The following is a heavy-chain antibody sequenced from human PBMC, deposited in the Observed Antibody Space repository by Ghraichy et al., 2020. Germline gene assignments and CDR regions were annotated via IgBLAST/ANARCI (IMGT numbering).Heavy chain of an antibody. D-gene: IGHD3-16*01. V-gene: IGHV4-59*08. CDR2: IYYSGNT. CDR3: ARRIALGGSSSWLLGGTFDV. Sequence: SETLSLTCTVSGGSISSSYWNWIRQPPGKGLEWIGNIYYSGNTNYNSSLRSRVTISVDRSKNQFSLKLSSVTAADTAVYYCARRIALGGSSSWLLGGTFDVWGGGTMVTVSS. CDR1: GGSISSSY. J-gene: IGHJ3*01.